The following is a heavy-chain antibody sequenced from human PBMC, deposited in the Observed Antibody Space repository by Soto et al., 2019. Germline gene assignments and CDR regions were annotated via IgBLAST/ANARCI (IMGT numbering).Heavy chain of an antibody. Sequence: EVQLVQSGAEVKKPGESLKISCKASGYSFTRYWIGWVRQMPGKRLEWMGSIYPGDSDTRYNPFLQGHVTISADKAITTAYLQWSSLKASYTAMYYCMRPVYVDHFGNWGQGTLITVSS. V-gene: IGHV5-51*01. D-gene: IGHD3-10*01. CDR1: GYSFTRYW. CDR3: MRPVYVDHFGN. CDR2: IYPGDSDT. J-gene: IGHJ4*02.